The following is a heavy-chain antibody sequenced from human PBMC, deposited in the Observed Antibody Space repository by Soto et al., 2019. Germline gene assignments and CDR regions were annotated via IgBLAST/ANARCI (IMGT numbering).Heavy chain of an antibody. J-gene: IGHJ5*02. CDR3: ARGRIVVVPAARRIHNWFDP. D-gene: IGHD2-2*01. CDR2: INHSGST. Sequence: SETLSLTCAVYGGSFSGYYWSWIRQPPGKGLEWVGEINHSGSTNYNPSLKSRVTISVDTSKNQFSLKLSSVTAADTAVYYCARGRIVVVPAARRIHNWFDPWGQGTLVTVSS. V-gene: IGHV4-34*01. CDR1: GGSFSGYY.